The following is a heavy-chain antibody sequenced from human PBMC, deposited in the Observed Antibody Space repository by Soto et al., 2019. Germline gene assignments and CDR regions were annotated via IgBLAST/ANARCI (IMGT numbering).Heavy chain of an antibody. D-gene: IGHD6-6*01. V-gene: IGHV1-8*01. CDR3: ARVTAGSSDFGY. CDR1: GYSFTKFD. Sequence: ASVKVSCKASGYSFTKFDINWVRQAPGQGLEWMGWLNPKSGNTGYAQNLQGRVTMTRDTSISTAYMELRSLRSEDTALYYCARVTAGSSDFGYWGQGTLVTVSS. CDR2: LNPKSGNT. J-gene: IGHJ4*02.